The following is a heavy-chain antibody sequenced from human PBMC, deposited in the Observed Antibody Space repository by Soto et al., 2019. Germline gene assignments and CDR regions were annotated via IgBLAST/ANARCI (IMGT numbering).Heavy chain of an antibody. CDR1: AGPTSIHC. Sequence: SQTLRFPWTLSAGPTSIHCWSWLRQAPGKALEWIGHIYYRGSTSYNPSLRSRSTIPVDTSNNQFSLKLNSVTTADTAVYYCARDGREASGMDIWGQGTKVTVSS. J-gene: IGHJ6*01. CDR2: IYYRGST. V-gene: IGHV4-59*11. CDR3: ARDGREASGMDI.